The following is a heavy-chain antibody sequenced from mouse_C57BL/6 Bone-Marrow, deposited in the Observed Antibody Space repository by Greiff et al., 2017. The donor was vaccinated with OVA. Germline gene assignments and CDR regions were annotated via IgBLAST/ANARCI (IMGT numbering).Heavy chain of an antibody. CDR3: ARGGYGSSPC. V-gene: IGHV1-81*01. Sequence: QVQLQQSGAELARPGASVKLSCKASGYTFTSYGISWVKQRPGQGLEWIGEIYPRSGDTYYNEKFKGKATLTADKSSSTAYMELRSLTSEDSAVYFCARGGYGSSPCWGQGTTLTVSS. CDR2: IYPRSGDT. CDR1: GYTFTSYG. J-gene: IGHJ2*01. D-gene: IGHD1-1*01.